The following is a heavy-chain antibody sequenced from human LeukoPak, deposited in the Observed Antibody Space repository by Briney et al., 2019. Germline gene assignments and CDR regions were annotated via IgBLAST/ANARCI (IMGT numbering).Heavy chain of an antibody. J-gene: IGHJ3*02. CDR1: GGSFSGYY. CDR2: INHSGIT. D-gene: IGHD3-22*01. V-gene: IGHV4-34*01. CDR3: ARGNSAYYYDSSGFGDAFDI. Sequence: SETLSLTCAVYGGSFSGYYWSWIRQPPGKGLEWIGEINHSGITNYNPSLKSRVTISVDTSKNQFSLKLSAVTAADTAVYYCARGNSAYYYDSSGFGDAFDIWGQGTMVTVSS.